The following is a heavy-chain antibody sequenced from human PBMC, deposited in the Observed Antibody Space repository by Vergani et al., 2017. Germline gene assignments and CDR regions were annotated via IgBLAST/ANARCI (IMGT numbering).Heavy chain of an antibody. D-gene: IGHD3-16*02. CDR3: ARGRKHVWGRYRYASSPKQPRLDN. CDR2: INHSGST. Sequence: QVQLQQWGAGLLKPSETLSLTCAVYGGSFSGYYWSWIRQPPGKGLEWIGEINHSGSTNYNPSLKSRVTISVDTSKNQFSLKLSSVTAADTAVYYCARGRKHVWGRYRYASSPKQPRLDNWAQGTLVNVS. CDR1: GGSFSGYY. J-gene: IGHJ4*02. V-gene: IGHV4-34*01.